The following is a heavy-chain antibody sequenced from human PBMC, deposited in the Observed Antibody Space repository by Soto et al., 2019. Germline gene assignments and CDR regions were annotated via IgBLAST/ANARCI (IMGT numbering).Heavy chain of an antibody. Sequence: GGSLRLSCAASGFTFSSYAMSWVRQAPGEGLEWVSAISGSGGSTYYADSVKGRFTISRDNSKNTLYLQMNSLRAEDTAVYYCAKESGSSYDFWSGYHDAFDIWGQGTMVTVSS. CDR3: AKESGSSYDFWSGYHDAFDI. CDR1: GFTFSSYA. D-gene: IGHD3-3*01. J-gene: IGHJ3*02. V-gene: IGHV3-23*01. CDR2: ISGSGGST.